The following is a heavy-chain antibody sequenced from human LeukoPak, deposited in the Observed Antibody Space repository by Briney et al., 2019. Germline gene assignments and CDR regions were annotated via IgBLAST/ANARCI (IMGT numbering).Heavy chain of an antibody. CDR1: GFTFDDYD. Sequence: GGSLRLSCAASGFTFDDYDMSWVRQAPGKGLEWVSGINWKGGSTGYADSVEGRFTISRDNSKNTLYLQMNSLRAEDTAVYYCAKDGASYSSSWPTDFDYWGQGTLVTVSS. J-gene: IGHJ4*02. CDR2: INWKGGST. CDR3: AKDGASYSSSWPTDFDY. V-gene: IGHV3-20*04. D-gene: IGHD6-13*01.